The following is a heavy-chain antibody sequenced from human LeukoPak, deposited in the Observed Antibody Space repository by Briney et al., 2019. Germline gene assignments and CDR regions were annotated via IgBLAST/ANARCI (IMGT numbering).Heavy chain of an antibody. CDR1: GFSFSTST. D-gene: IGHD3-10*01. Sequence: GSLSLSCAASGFSFSTSTMNWVRQAPGRGLEWVSSMSSSGSSIYYADSVKGRFTISRDNAKTSLYLQINSLRAEDTAVYYCARDSYWLGGTIGAFDIWGQGTMVTVSS. J-gene: IGHJ3*02. CDR2: MSSSGSSI. CDR3: ARDSYWLGGTIGAFDI. V-gene: IGHV3-21*01.